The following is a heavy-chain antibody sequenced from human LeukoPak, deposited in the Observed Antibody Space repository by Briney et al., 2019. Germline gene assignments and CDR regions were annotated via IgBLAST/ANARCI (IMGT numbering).Heavy chain of an antibody. CDR3: AKAGIGVVGYFDY. CDR1: GFTFNSYA. D-gene: IGHD6-19*01. V-gene: IGHV3-23*01. J-gene: IGHJ4*02. CDR2: IRGSGGGT. Sequence: GGSLRLSCAASGFTFNSYAMSWVRQAPAKGLEWVSAIRGSGGGTYYADSMKGRFTISRDNSKNTLYLQMNSLRDEDTALYYCAKAGIGVVGYFDYWGQGTLVTVSS.